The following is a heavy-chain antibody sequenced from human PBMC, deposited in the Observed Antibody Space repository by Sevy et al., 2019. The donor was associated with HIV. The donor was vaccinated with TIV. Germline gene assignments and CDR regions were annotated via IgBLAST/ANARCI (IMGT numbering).Heavy chain of an antibody. V-gene: IGHV3-30*04. J-gene: IGHJ4*02. Sequence: GSLRLSCAASGFTFSSYAMHWVRQAPGKGLEWVAVISYDGSNKYYADSVKGRFTISRDNSKNTLYLQMNSLRAEDTAVYYCARDLGEGYYDSSGYYYWGQGTLVTVSS. D-gene: IGHD3-22*01. CDR2: ISYDGSNK. CDR1: GFTFSSYA. CDR3: ARDLGEGYYDSSGYYY.